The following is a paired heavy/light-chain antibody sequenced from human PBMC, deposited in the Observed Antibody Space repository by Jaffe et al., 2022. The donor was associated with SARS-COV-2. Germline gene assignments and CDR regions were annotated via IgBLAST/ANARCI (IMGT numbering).Light chain of an antibody. Sequence: DIVMTQTPLSSPVTLGQPASISCRSSQSLVHSNGNTYLSWLQQRPGQPPRLLIYKVSNRFSGVPDRFSGSGAGTDFTLKISRVEAEDVGVYYCMQGVQFPFTFGPGTKVDIK. CDR1: QSLVHSNGNTY. J-gene: IGKJ3*01. CDR2: KVS. V-gene: IGKV2-24*01. CDR3: MQGVQFPFT.
Heavy chain of an antibody. Sequence: EVLLLESGGGLVQPGGSLRLSCAASGFTFSIYSMSWVRQAPGKGLDWVSAIGGSGSDTYYADSVKGRFTIARDNLRNLVFLQMNTLRVDDTAMYYCTTWGPNGDYTYWGQGTLVTVSS. D-gene: IGHD4-4*01. CDR1: GFTFSIYS. J-gene: IGHJ4*02. CDR3: TTWGPNGDYTY. CDR2: IGGSGSDT. V-gene: IGHV3-23*01.